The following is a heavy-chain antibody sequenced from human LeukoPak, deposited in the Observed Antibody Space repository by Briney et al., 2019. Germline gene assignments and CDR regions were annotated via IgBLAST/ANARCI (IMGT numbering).Heavy chain of an antibody. CDR1: GFTFSSYA. V-gene: IGHV3-23*01. D-gene: IGHD4-17*01. J-gene: IGHJ4*02. Sequence: GGSLRLSRAASGFTFSSYAMSWVRQAPGKGLEWVSAISGGGGSTYYADSVKGRFTISRDNSKNTLYLQMNSLRAEDTAVYYCAKDQSYGDYAYYFDYWGQGTLVTVSS. CDR3: AKDQSYGDYAYYFDY. CDR2: ISGGGGST.